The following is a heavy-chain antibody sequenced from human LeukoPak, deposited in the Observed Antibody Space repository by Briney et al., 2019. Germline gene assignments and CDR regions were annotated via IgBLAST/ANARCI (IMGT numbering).Heavy chain of an antibody. D-gene: IGHD6-19*01. CDR2: ISSSGSTI. V-gene: IGHV3-48*03. CDR1: GFTFSSYE. J-gene: IGHJ4*02. Sequence: GGSLRLSCAASGFTFSSYEMNWVRQAPGKGLEWVSCISSSGSTIYYADSVKGRFTISRDNAKNSLYLQMNSLRAEDTAVYYCARAHSNSIAVAGTFGYWGQGTLVTVSS. CDR3: ARAHSNSIAVAGTFGY.